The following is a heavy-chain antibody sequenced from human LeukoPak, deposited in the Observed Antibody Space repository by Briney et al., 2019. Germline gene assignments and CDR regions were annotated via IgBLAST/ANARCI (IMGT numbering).Heavy chain of an antibody. Sequence: GESLKISCKVFGYSFNNYWLGWVRQMPGKGLEWMGIIYPDDSDTRYSPSFQGQVTISADKSISTAYLQWSSLKASDTAMYYCARHCCGAGILEGMDVWGKGTTVTVSS. J-gene: IGHJ6*03. CDR2: IYPDDSDT. CDR1: GYSFNNYW. CDR3: ARHCCGAGILEGMDV. V-gene: IGHV5-51*01. D-gene: IGHD3-10*01.